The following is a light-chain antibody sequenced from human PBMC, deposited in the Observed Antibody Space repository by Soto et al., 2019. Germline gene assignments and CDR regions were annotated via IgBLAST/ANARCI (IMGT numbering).Light chain of an antibody. J-gene: IGKJ2*01. Sequence: DIQMTQSPSSLSASVGDRVAITCRATQSISDYLNWYQQKPGKAPTVLIYTASTLQSGVPSRFSGSGSGTDFTLTINSLQPEDSATYYCHQSYSSLVYTFGPGTKLEIK. V-gene: IGKV1-39*01. CDR2: TAS. CDR1: QSISDY. CDR3: HQSYSSLVYT.